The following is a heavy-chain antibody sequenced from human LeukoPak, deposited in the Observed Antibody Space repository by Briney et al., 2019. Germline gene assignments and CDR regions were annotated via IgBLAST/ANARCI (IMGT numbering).Heavy chain of an antibody. CDR3: AKPFEVASLREPFDY. V-gene: IGHV3-23*01. CDR2: ISGSGGST. J-gene: IGHJ4*02. Sequence: PGGSLRLSCAASGFTFSSYAMSWVRQAPGKGLEWVSAISGSGGSTYYADSVKGRFTISRDNSKNTLYLQMNSLRAKDTAVYYCAKPFEVASLREPFDYWGQGTLVTVSS. D-gene: IGHD2-15*01. CDR1: GFTFSSYA.